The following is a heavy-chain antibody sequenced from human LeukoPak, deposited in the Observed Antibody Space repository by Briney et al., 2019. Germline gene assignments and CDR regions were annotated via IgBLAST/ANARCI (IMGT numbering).Heavy chain of an antibody. J-gene: IGHJ4*02. CDR3: ARDQEGFDY. V-gene: IGHV1-46*01. CDR2: IYPRDGST. CDR1: GYTFTSNY. Sequence: ASVKVSCKASGYTFTSNYVHWVRQAPGQGLEWMGMIYPRDGSTSYAQKFQGRVTVTRDTSASTVHMELSGLRSEDTAVYYCARDQEGFDYWGQGTLVTVSS.